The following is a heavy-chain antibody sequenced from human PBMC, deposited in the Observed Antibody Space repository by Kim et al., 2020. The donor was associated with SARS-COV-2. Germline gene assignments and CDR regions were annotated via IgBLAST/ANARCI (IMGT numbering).Heavy chain of an antibody. CDR2: ST. Sequence: STPYVYSVGGRFTVSRDNAKNTVYLQMNSLRDEDTAVYYCAKDWSYGLDVWGQGTTVTVSS. V-gene: IGHV3-74*01. D-gene: IGHD3-3*01. CDR3: AKDWSYGLDV. J-gene: IGHJ6*02.